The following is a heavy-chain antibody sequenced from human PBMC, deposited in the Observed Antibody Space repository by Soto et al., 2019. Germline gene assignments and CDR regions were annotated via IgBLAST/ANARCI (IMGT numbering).Heavy chain of an antibody. Sequence: QVQLVESGGGVVQPGRSLRLSCAASGFTFSSYGMHWVRQAPGKGLEWVAVISYDGSNKNYADSVKGRFTISRDNSKNTLYLQMNSLRAEDTAVYYCAKDSTVVVTAIGSWYFDLWGRGTLVTVSS. CDR2: ISYDGSNK. J-gene: IGHJ2*01. CDR3: AKDSTVVVTAIGSWYFDL. V-gene: IGHV3-30*18. CDR1: GFTFSSYG. D-gene: IGHD2-21*02.